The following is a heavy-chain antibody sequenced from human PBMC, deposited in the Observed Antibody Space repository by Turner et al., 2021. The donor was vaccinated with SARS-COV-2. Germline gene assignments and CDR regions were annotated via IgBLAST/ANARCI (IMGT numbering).Heavy chain of an antibody. D-gene: IGHD3-3*01. J-gene: IGHJ6*02. Sequence: EVQLVESGGGLVKPGGSLRLSCAASGFTFSTNSMNWVRQAPGKGLEWGSSISSSSTYIYYADSVKGRFTISRDNAKNSLYLQMNSLRAEDTAVYYCARYRRDYDFWSGAYGMGGMDVWGQGTTVTVSS. CDR1: GFTFSTNS. CDR2: ISSSSTYI. CDR3: ARYRRDYDFWSGAYGMGGMDV. V-gene: IGHV3-21*01.